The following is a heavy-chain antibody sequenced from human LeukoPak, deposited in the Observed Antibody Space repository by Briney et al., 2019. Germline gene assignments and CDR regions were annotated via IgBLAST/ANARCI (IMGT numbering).Heavy chain of an antibody. J-gene: IGHJ4*02. CDR1: GFTFSTYA. Sequence: PGGSLRLSCAASGFTFSTYAMSWVRQAPGKGLEWVSAINGSGGSTYYADSVKGRFTISRDNSKNTLYLQMNSLRAEDTAVYYCAKGYYYDSSGYAFFDYWGQGTLVTVSS. V-gene: IGHV3-23*01. CDR3: AKGYYYDSSGYAFFDY. D-gene: IGHD3-22*01. CDR2: INGSGGST.